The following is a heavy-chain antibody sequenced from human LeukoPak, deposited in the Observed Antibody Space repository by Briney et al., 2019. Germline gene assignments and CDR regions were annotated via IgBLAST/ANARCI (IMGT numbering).Heavy chain of an antibody. CDR3: ARALELKYYYGMDV. V-gene: IGHV1-69*04. CDR2: IIPILGIA. CDR1: GGTFSSYA. D-gene: IGHD1-26*01. Sequence: ASVKVSCKASGGTFSSYAISWVRQAPGQGLEWMGRIIPILGIANYAQKFQGRVTITADKSTSTAYMELSSLRSEDTAVYYCARALELKYYYGMDVWGQGTTVTVSS. J-gene: IGHJ6*02.